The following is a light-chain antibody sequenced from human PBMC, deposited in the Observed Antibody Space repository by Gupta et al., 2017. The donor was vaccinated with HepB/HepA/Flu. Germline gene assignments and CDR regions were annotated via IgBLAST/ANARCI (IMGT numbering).Light chain of an antibody. CDR3: QQYSFVALS. V-gene: IGKV1-33*01. CDR2: DAS. Sequence: DRPMPQSPSSLSAYVGDRVIITCQASQDIINYLNWYQQKPGKAPKLLIYDASKLGTGVPSRSSGGGAGTVFPSTISSLQHEDIASYYCQQYSFVALSFGRGTRLDLK. CDR1: QDIINY. J-gene: IGKJ2*03.